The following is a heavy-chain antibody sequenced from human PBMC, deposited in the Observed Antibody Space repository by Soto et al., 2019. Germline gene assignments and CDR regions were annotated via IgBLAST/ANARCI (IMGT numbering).Heavy chain of an antibody. CDR1: GFTFSSYG. V-gene: IGHV3-33*01. Sequence: PGGSLRLSCAASGFTFSSYGMHWVRQAPGKGLEWVAVIWYDGSNKYYADSVKGRFTISRDNSKNTLYLQMNSLRAEDTAVYYCARDFNYSDISGYYADAFDIWGQETMVTVSS. CDR2: IWYDGSNK. D-gene: IGHD3-22*01. J-gene: IGHJ3*02. CDR3: ARDFNYSDISGYYADAFDI.